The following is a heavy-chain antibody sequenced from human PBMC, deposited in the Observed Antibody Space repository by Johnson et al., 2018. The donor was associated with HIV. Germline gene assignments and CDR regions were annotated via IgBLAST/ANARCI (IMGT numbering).Heavy chain of an antibody. CDR2: ISGSGGTT. D-gene: IGHD3-22*01. J-gene: IGHJ3*01. V-gene: IGHV3-23*04. CDR3: TRVVVITQEK. CDR1: GFSVSRNH. Sequence: VHLVESGGGLVQPGGSLRLSCGASGFSVSRNHMNWVRQVPGKGLEWVSAISGSGGTTYYADSVKGRFTISRDNSKNTLYLQMNNLKTEDTALYYCTRVVVITQEKWGQGTMVTVSS.